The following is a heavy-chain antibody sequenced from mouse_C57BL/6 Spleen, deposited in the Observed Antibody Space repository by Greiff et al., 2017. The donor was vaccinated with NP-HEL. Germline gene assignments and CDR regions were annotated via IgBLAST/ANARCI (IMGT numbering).Heavy chain of an antibody. CDR2: IYPGSGNT. J-gene: IGHJ3*01. CDR1: GYSFTSYY. Sequence: QVQLQQSGPELVKPGASVKISCKASGYSFTSYYIHWVKQRPGQGLEWIGWIYPGSGNTKYNEKFKGKATLTADTSSSTAYMQLSRLTSEDSAVYYCAREAGNSILWFAYWGQGTLVTVSA. CDR3: AREAGNSILWFAY. D-gene: IGHD2-10*02. V-gene: IGHV1-66*01.